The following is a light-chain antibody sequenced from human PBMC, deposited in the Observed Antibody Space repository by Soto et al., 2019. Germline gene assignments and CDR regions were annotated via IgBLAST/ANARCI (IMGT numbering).Light chain of an antibody. CDR2: GAS. CDR3: QQYNNWPAT. CDR1: QSVSSK. Sequence: EIVLTQSPGTLSVSPGERATLSCRASQSVSSKLAWYQQKPGQAPRLLFYGASTGATCSPARFSGSGSETEFTPSISSLQSEDFAVYYCQQYNNWPATFGQGTKVEIK. J-gene: IGKJ1*01. V-gene: IGKV3-15*01.